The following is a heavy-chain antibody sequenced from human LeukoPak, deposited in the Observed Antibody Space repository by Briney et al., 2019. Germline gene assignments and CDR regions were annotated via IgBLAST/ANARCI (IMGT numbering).Heavy chain of an antibody. Sequence: PGGSLRLSCAASGFTFSSYEMNWVRQAPGKGLEWVSYVSSSSSTIYYADSVKGRFTISRDNAENSLYPQMNSLRAEDTAVYYCARGSAAAFSFDYWGQGTLVTVSS. D-gene: IGHD6-13*01. CDR2: VSSSSSTI. CDR1: GFTFSSYE. V-gene: IGHV3-48*03. CDR3: ARGSAAAFSFDY. J-gene: IGHJ4*02.